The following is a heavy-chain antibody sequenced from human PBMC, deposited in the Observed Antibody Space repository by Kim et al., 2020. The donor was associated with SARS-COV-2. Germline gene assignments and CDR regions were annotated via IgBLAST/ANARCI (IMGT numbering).Heavy chain of an antibody. J-gene: IGHJ5*02. D-gene: IGHD3-10*01. CDR3: ARGVTMVRGVHGRNWFDP. CDR1: GGSISSGGYY. CDR2: IYYSGST. V-gene: IGHV4-31*03. Sequence: SETLSLTCTVSGGSISSGGYYWSWIRQHPGKGLEWIGYIYYSGSTYYNPSLKSRVTISVDTSKNQFSLKLSSVTAADTAVYYCARGVTMVRGVHGRNWFDPWGQGTLVTVSS.